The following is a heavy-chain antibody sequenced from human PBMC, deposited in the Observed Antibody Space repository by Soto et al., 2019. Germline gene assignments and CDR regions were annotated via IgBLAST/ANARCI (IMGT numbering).Heavy chain of an antibody. CDR1: GGSISSGGYT. V-gene: IGHV4-30-2*01. J-gene: IGHJ2*01. CDR2: IYHSGST. CDR3: ARLEIGNYWYFDL. D-gene: IGHD3-22*01. Sequence: QLQLQESGSGLVKPSQTLSLTCAVSGGSISSGGYTWSWIRQPPGKGLEWIGYIYHSGSTYYNPSLKSRVTISVDRSKNQCSLKLSSVTAADTAVYYCARLEIGNYWYFDLWGRGTLVTVSS.